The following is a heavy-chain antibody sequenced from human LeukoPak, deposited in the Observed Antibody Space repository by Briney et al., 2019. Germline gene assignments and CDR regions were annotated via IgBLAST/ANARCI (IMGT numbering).Heavy chain of an antibody. CDR1: GFSFSSYA. D-gene: IGHD2-2*02. V-gene: IGHV3-23*01. CDR2: ISGSGGST. J-gene: IGHJ4*02. Sequence: GGSLRLSCAASGFSFSSYAMSWVRQAPGKGLEWVSAISGSGGSTHYADSVKGRFTISRDNSKNTLFLQMNSLRVEDTAVYYCAKDREILVVPAAINYWGQGTLVTVSS. CDR3: AKDREILVVPAAINY.